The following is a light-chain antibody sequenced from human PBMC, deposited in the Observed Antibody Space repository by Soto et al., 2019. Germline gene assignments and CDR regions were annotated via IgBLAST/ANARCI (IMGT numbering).Light chain of an antibody. CDR1: SSNIGAGYD. CDR3: QSYDSSLSGLGV. V-gene: IGLV1-40*01. CDR2: GNS. Sequence: QSVLTQPPSVSGAPGQRGTISCTGSSSNIGAGYDVHWYQQLPGTAPKLLIYGNSNRPSGVTDRFSGSKSGTSASLAITGLQAEDEADYYCQSYDSSLSGLGVFGGGTKLTVL. J-gene: IGLJ2*01.